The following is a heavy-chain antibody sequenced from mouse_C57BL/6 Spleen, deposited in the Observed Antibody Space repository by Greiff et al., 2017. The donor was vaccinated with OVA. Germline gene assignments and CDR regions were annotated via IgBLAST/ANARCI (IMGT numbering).Heavy chain of an antibody. CDR2: ISDGGSCT. CDR3: AREGYYYGSSGNYFDY. D-gene: IGHD1-1*01. Sequence: EVMLVESGGGLVKPGGSLKLSCAASGFTFSSYAMSWVRQTPEKRLEWVATISDGGSCTYYPDNVKGRFTISRDNAKNNLYLQMSHLKSEDTAMYYGAREGYYYGSSGNYFDYWGQGTTLTVSS. CDR1: GFTFSSYA. J-gene: IGHJ2*01. V-gene: IGHV5-4*01.